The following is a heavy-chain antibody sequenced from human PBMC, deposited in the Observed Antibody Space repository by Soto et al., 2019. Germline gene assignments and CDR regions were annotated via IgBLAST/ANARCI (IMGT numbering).Heavy chain of an antibody. D-gene: IGHD3-3*01. J-gene: IGHJ4*02. V-gene: IGHV1-46*01. CDR3: ARAGTIRIFGVGPDGKYYFDY. CDR1: GYTFTSYY. Sequence: QVQLVQSGAEVKKPGASVKVSCKASGYTFTSYYMHWVRQAPGQGLEWMGIINPSGGSTSYAQKSQGRLPMTGDTPTSTAYRRLSSLGSEETAVYYGARAGTIRIFGVGPDGKYYFDYWGQGTLVTVSS. CDR2: INPSGGST.